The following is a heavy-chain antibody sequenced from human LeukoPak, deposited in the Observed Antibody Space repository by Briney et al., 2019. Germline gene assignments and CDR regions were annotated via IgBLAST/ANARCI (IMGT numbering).Heavy chain of an antibody. V-gene: IGHV3-21*01. CDR1: GFTFSSYS. J-gene: IGHJ4*02. Sequence: GGSLRLSCAASGFTFSSYSMNWVRQAPGKGLEWVSSITSSSSYMYYADSVKGRFTISRDNAKNSLYLQLNSLRAEETAVYYCARKREKGDTAMVTSLFDYWGEGTVVTVSS. D-gene: IGHD5-18*01. CDR3: ARKREKGDTAMVTSLFDY. CDR2: ITSSSSYM.